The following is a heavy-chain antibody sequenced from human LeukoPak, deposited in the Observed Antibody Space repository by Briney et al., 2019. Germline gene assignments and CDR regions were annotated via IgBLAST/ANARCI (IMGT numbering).Heavy chain of an antibody. CDR1: GFTFSSYA. CDR2: IIPILGIA. Sequence: GGSLRLSCAASGFTFSSYAISWVRQAPGQGLEWMGRIIPILGIANYAQKFQGRVTITADKSTSTAYMELSSLRSEDTAVYYCARALGWSRLDIVATIPTYYFDYWGQGTLVTVYS. J-gene: IGHJ4*02. D-gene: IGHD5-12*01. CDR3: ARALGWSRLDIVATIPTYYFDY. V-gene: IGHV1-69*04.